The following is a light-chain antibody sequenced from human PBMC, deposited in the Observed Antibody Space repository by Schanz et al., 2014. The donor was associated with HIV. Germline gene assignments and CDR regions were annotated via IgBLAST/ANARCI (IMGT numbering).Light chain of an antibody. Sequence: QSVLTQPPSVSGAPGQRVTISCTGSSSNIGAGYDVHWYQQLPGTAPKLLIYGNSNRPSGVPDRFSGSKSGNTASLTVSGLQAEDEADYYCNSYVGNSVWVFGGGTKLTVL. CDR2: GNS. V-gene: IGLV1-40*01. CDR3: NSYVGNSVWV. CDR1: SSNIGAGYD. J-gene: IGLJ3*02.